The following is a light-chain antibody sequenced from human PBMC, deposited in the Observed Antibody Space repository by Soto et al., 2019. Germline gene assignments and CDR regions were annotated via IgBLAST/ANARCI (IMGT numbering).Light chain of an antibody. Sequence: IQMTQSPSSLSASTGDRVTITCRASQGISSYLAWYQQKPGKAPKLLIYAASTLQSGVPSRFSGSGSGTDFTLTISCLQSEDFATYYCQQSYGTPWTFGQGTKVDIK. CDR1: QGISSY. CDR2: AAS. V-gene: IGKV1-8*01. CDR3: QQSYGTPWT. J-gene: IGKJ1*01.